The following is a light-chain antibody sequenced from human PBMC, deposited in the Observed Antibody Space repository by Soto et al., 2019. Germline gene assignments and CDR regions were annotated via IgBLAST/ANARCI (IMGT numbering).Light chain of an antibody. CDR3: QQDNSFPLT. Sequence: QLTQSPSTLSAPVGDRVTVTCRASPTSGSWLAWYQQNPGKAPTLLIYDASSLESGVPSRFSGSGSGTDFTLTISSLQPEDFATYYCQQDNSFPLTFGGGTKVDI. CDR1: PTSGSW. V-gene: IGKV1-5*01. J-gene: IGKJ4*01. CDR2: DAS.